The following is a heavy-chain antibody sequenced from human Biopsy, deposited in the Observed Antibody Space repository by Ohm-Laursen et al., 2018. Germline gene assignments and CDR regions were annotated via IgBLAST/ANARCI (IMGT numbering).Heavy chain of an antibody. CDR3: AKTFHGSSFLYDY. V-gene: IGHV3-23*01. CDR2: LSGSGGTT. CDR1: GFTFSSYG. Sequence: SLRLSCSASGFTFSSYGMSWVRQAPGEGLEWVSVLSGSGGTTYYADSVKGRFTISRDNSKNTLYLQMNSLTAEDTAVYYCAKTFHGSSFLYDYWGRGTLVTVSS. D-gene: IGHD2-15*01. J-gene: IGHJ4*02.